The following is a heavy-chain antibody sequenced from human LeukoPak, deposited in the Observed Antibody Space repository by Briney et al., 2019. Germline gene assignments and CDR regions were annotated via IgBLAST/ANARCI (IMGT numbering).Heavy chain of an antibody. J-gene: IGHJ4*02. V-gene: IGHV4-30-2*01. CDR3: ARDRYGDHTYFDY. CDR1: GGSISSGGYS. D-gene: IGHD4-17*01. CDR2: IYHSGST. Sequence: SETLSLTCAVSGGSISSGGYSWSWIRQPPGKGLEWIGYIYHSGSTYYNPSLKSRVTISVDRSKNQFSLKLSSVTAADTAVYYCARDRYGDHTYFDYWGQGTLVTVSS.